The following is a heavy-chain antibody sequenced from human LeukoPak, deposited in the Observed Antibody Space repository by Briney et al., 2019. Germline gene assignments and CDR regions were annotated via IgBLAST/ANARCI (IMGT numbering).Heavy chain of an antibody. J-gene: IGHJ1*01. D-gene: IGHD2-21*02. CDR3: ARLAYCGGDCYRTTRGYFQH. CDR1: GYSFTSYW. Sequence: GESLKISCKGSGYSFTSYWIGWVRQMPGKGLEWMGIINPGDSDTKYSPSFQGQVTISADKSINTVYLQWSSLKASDTAMYYCARLAYCGGDCYRTTRGYFQHWGQGTLVTVSS. V-gene: IGHV5-51*01. CDR2: INPGDSDT.